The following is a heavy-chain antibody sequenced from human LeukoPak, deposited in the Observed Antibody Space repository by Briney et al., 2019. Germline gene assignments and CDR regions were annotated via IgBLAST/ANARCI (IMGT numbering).Heavy chain of an antibody. CDR3: ARQFGYSYGGDY. Sequence: PSETLSLTCTVSGGSISSSSYYWGWIRQPPGKGLEWIGRIYYSGSTYYNPSLKSRVTISVDTSKNQFSLKLSSVTAADTAVYYCARQFGYSYGGDYWGQGTLVTVSS. D-gene: IGHD5-18*01. CDR1: GGSISSSSYY. CDR2: IYYSGST. V-gene: IGHV4-39*01. J-gene: IGHJ4*02.